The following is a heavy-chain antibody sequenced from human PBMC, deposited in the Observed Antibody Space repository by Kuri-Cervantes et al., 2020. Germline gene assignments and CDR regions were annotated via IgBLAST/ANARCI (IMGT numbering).Heavy chain of an antibody. V-gene: IGHV5-51*01. J-gene: IGHJ6*02. Sequence: GESLKISCKGSGYSFSTYWIAWVRQMPGKGLELIGIIYPGDSDSRYSPSFQGQVTISADKSIGTAYLQWSSLKASDTAIYYCARHKGLDVWGQGTTVTVSS. CDR3: ARHKGLDV. CDR2: IYPGDSDS. CDR1: GYSFSTYW.